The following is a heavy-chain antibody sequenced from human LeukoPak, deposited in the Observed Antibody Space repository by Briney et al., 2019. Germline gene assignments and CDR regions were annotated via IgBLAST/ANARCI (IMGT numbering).Heavy chain of an antibody. CDR1: RFIFDNYG. CDR2: ISDDGYST. CDR3: ARDWMLFHRPDY. J-gene: IGHJ4*02. V-gene: IGHV3-23*01. D-gene: IGHD2-21*01. Sequence: GGSLRLSCAASRFIFDNYGMTWGRQGPGKGLEWVSGISDDGYSTYYADSVKGRFTISRDNAKNSLFLQMNSLRAEDTAMYYCARDWMLFHRPDYWGQGTLVTVSS.